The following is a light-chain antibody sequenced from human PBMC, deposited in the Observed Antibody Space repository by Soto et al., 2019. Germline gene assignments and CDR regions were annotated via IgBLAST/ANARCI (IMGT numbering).Light chain of an antibody. Sequence: QPVLTQPPSVSGAPGQRVTISCTGSSSNIGADYDVHRYQQLPGTAPKVLISGTTNRPSGVPDRFSGSKSGATASLAITGLQAEDEAVYYCQSYDTRLSGLVFGGGTKLTVL. CDR2: GTT. V-gene: IGLV1-40*01. CDR3: QSYDTRLSGLV. CDR1: SSNIGADYD. J-gene: IGLJ2*01.